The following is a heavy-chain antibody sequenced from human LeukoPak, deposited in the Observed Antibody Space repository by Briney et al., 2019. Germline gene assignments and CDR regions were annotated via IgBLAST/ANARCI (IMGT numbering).Heavy chain of an antibody. V-gene: IGHV3-30*18. CDR3: AKDKGREGDY. CDR2: ISADGIDK. J-gene: IGHJ4*02. Sequence: GGSLRLSCAASGFPFSNYGMHWVRQAPGKGLEWVAVISADGIDKYYADSVKGRFTISRDNSKNTLYPQMGSLRPEDTAVYYCAKDKGREGDYWGQGNLVTVSS. CDR1: GFPFSNYG.